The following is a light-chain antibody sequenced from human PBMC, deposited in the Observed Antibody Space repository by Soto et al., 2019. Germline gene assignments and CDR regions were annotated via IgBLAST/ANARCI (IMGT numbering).Light chain of an antibody. CDR3: LQYDNLLS. V-gene: IGKV1-33*01. CDR2: DAS. Sequence: DIQMTQSPSSLSASLGDRVTITCQASQDISYYLNWYQQKPGKAPKLLIYDASSLETGVPSRFSGSGSGTDFTFTISSLQAEDIATYYCLQYDNLLSFGPGTKVDIK. CDR1: QDISYY. J-gene: IGKJ3*01.